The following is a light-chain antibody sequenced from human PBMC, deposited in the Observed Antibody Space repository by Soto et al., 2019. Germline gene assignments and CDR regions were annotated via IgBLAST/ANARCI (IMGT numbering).Light chain of an antibody. CDR1: SSDVGNYKY. CDR2: EVS. V-gene: IGLV2-14*01. Sequence: QSVLTQPASVSGSPGQSITISCTGTSSDVGNYKYVSWYQQHPGKAPKLMIYEVSNRPSGVSNRFSGSKSGNTASLTISGLQAEDETDYFCNSYTSSRTFVFGTGTKVTVL. J-gene: IGLJ1*01. CDR3: NSYTSSRTFV.